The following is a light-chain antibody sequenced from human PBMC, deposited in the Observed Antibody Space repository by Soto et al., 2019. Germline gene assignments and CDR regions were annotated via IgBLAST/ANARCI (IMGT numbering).Light chain of an antibody. CDR2: GNS. Sequence: QSVLTQPPSVSGAPGQRVTISCTGSSSNIGAGYDVHWYQQLPGTAPKLLIYGNSNRPSGVPDRFSGSKSGTSASLAITGLQAEDEDDYSCQSSDSSLSGSVFGTGTKLTVL. J-gene: IGLJ1*01. CDR3: QSSDSSLSGSV. CDR1: SSNIGAGYD. V-gene: IGLV1-40*01.